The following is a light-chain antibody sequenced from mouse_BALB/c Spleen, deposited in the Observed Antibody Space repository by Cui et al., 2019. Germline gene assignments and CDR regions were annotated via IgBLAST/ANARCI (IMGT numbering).Light chain of an antibody. CDR3: HQYHRSPFT. Sequence: QIVLTQSPAIMSASLGERVTMPCTASSSVSSSYLHWYQQKPGSSPKLWIYSTSNLASGVPARFSGSGSGTSYSLTISSMEAEDAATYYCHQYHRSPFTFGSGTKLEIK. CDR2: STS. V-gene: IGKV4-74*01. J-gene: IGKJ4*01. CDR1: SSVSSSY.